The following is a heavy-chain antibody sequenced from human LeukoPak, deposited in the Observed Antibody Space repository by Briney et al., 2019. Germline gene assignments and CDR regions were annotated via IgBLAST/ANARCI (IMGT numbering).Heavy chain of an antibody. Sequence: SETLSLTCTVSGGSISSYYWSWIRQPPGKGLEWIGYIYYSGSTNYNPSLKSRVTISVDTSKNQFSLKLSSVTAADTAVYYCARDRRFWSGYYTGSRRDYYYYGMDVWGQGTTVTVSS. V-gene: IGHV4-59*01. CDR3: ARDRRFWSGYYTGSRRDYYYYGMDV. CDR2: IYYSGST. J-gene: IGHJ6*02. CDR1: GGSISSYY. D-gene: IGHD3-3*01.